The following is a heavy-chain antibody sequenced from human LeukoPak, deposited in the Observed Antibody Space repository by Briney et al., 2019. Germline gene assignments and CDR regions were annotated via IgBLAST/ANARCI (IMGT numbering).Heavy chain of an antibody. V-gene: IGHV4-34*01. J-gene: IGHJ4*02. CDR3: ARALSRGYYYDSSGYYSL. CDR2: INHSGST. D-gene: IGHD3-22*01. Sequence: NPSETPSLTCAVYGGSFSGYYWSWLRQPPGKGLEWIGEINHSGSTNYNPSLKSRVTISVDTSKNQFSLKLSSVTAADTAVYYCARALSRGYYYDSSGYYSLWGQGTLVTVSS. CDR1: GGSFSGYY.